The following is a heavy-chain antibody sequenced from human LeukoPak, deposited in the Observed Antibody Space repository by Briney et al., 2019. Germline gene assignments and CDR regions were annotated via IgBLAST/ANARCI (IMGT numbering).Heavy chain of an antibody. Sequence: SETLSLTCTVSGGSISSGSYYWSWIRQPAGKGLEWIGRIYTSGSTNYNPSLKSRVTISVDTSKNQFSLKLSSVTAADRAVYYCARADFWSGTYAFDIWGQGTMVTVSS. V-gene: IGHV4-61*02. J-gene: IGHJ3*02. D-gene: IGHD3-3*01. CDR2: IYTSGST. CDR3: ARADFWSGTYAFDI. CDR1: GGSISSGSYY.